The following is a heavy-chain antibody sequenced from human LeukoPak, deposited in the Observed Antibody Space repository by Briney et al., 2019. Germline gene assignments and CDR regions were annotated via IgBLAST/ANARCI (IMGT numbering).Heavy chain of an antibody. D-gene: IGHD5-12*01. CDR1: GFTVSSNY. CDR2: INQDGSEE. CDR3: VRDGGVSGYDLLDY. Sequence: GGSLRLSCAASGFTVSSNYVSWVRQAPGKGLEWVAHINQDGSEEHYMDSVKARFTISRDNAKNSLSLQMNSLRAEDTAVYYCVRDGGVSGYDLLDYWGQGTLVTVSS. V-gene: IGHV3-7*01. J-gene: IGHJ4*02.